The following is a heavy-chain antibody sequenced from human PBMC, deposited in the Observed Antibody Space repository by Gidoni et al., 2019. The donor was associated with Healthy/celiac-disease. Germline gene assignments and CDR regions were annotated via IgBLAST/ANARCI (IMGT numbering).Heavy chain of an antibody. CDR2: INPSGGST. CDR3: ARDQLDLDDYVWGSYKPNDAFDI. J-gene: IGHJ3*02. CDR1: GYTFTSYY. V-gene: IGHV1-46*01. Sequence: QVQLVQSGAEVKKPGASVKVSCKASGYTFTSYYMHWVRQAPGQGLEWMGIINPSGGSTSYAQKFQGRVTMTRDTSTSTVYMELSSLRSEDTAVYYCARDQLDLDDYVWGSYKPNDAFDIWGQGTMVTVSS. D-gene: IGHD3-16*01.